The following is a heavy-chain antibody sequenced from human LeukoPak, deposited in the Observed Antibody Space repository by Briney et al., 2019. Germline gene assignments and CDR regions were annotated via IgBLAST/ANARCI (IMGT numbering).Heavy chain of an antibody. CDR1: GYRFTSYW. J-gene: IGHJ5*02. CDR3: ARGLNFDWFPHNWFDP. CDR2: IYPSDSDT. V-gene: IGHV5-51*01. Sequence: GESLKISCQVSGYRFTSYWVAWVRQMPGKGLEWMGFIYPSDSDTRYSPSFKGQVTMSADKSITTAYLQWSSLRSEDTAVYYCARGLNFDWFPHNWFDPWGQGTLVTVSS. D-gene: IGHD3-9*01.